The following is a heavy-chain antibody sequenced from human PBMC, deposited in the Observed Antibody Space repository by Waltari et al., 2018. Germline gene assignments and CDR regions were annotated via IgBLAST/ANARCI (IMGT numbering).Heavy chain of an antibody. Sequence: QLQLQESGPGLVKASETLSLTCSVSGGSISSGTYYWGWIRQPPGKGLEWIGSIYYTGSAHYNPSLRSRVTISVDTSKNQVSLKLDSVTAADTAVFYCARRITMARDAFDIWGQGTMVTVSS. CDR1: GGSISSGTYY. CDR3: ARRITMARDAFDI. CDR2: IYYTGSA. J-gene: IGHJ3*02. D-gene: IGHD3-10*01. V-gene: IGHV4-39*01.